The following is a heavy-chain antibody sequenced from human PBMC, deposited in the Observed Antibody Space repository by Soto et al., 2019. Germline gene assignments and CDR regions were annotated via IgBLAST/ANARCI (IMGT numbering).Heavy chain of an antibody. Sequence: SETLSLTCTVSGGSISSYYWSWIRQPPGKGLEWIGYIYYSGSTNYNPSLKSRVTISVDTSKNQFSLKLSSVTAADTAVYYCARTVVVVAAIPEWFDPWGQGTLVTVS. CDR3: ARTVVVVAAIPEWFDP. V-gene: IGHV4-59*01. CDR2: IYYSGST. J-gene: IGHJ5*02. CDR1: GGSISSYY. D-gene: IGHD2-15*01.